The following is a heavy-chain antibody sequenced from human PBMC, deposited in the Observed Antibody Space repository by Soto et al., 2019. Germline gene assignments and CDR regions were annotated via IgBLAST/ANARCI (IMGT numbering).Heavy chain of an antibody. D-gene: IGHD3-3*01. CDR2: IYYSGST. J-gene: IGHJ6*02. Sequence: KPSETLSLTCTVSGGSISSYYWSWIRQPPGKGLEWIGYIYYSGSTNYNPSLKSRVTISVDTSKNQFSLKLSSVTAADTAVYYCARDQVLRFLEWFTPTYYYYYGMDVWGQGTTVTVSS. V-gene: IGHV4-59*01. CDR3: ARDQVLRFLEWFTPTYYYYYGMDV. CDR1: GGSISSYY.